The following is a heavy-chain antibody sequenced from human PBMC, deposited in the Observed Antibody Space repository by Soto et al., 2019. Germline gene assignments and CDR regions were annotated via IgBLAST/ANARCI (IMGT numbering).Heavy chain of an antibody. J-gene: IGHJ5*02. Sequence: SETLSLTCTVSGGSISSSSYYWGWIRQPPGKGLEWIGSIYYSGSTNYNPSLNDRVTISVDTSKNHLSLQLTSVAAADTAVYYCARGAGFSYASTWFDIWGQGTLVTLSS. V-gene: IGHV4-39*02. CDR3: ARGAGFSYASTWFDI. D-gene: IGHD5-18*01. CDR1: GGSISSSSYY. CDR2: IYYSGST.